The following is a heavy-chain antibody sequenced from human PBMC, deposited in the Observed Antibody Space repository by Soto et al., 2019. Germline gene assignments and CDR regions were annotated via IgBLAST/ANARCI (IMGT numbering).Heavy chain of an antibody. V-gene: IGHV4-59*01. CDR3: AALKYCGGGRCLDY. CDR2: IYYSGST. J-gene: IGHJ4*02. D-gene: IGHD2-15*01. Sequence: QVQLQESGPGLVKPSETLSLTCTVSGGSISSYYWSWIRQPPGKGLEWLGYIYYSGSTKYNPSLMRRVTMSVDSSKNQFSLKLSSVTAADTAVYYCAALKYCGGGRCLDYWGQGTLVTVSS. CDR1: GGSISSYY.